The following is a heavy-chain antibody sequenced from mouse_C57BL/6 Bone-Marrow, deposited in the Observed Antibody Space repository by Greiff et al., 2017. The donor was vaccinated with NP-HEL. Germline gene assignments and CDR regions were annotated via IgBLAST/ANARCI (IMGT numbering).Heavy chain of an antibody. V-gene: IGHV3-6*01. D-gene: IGHD2-4*01. CDR3: ARGNYDRDY. J-gene: IGHJ2*01. CDR2: ISYDGSN. Sequence: EVQLVESGPGLVKPSQSLSLTCSVTGYSITSGYYWNWLRQFPGNKLEWMGYISYDGSNNYNPSLKNRISITRDTSKNQFFLKLNSVTTEDTATYYCARGNYDRDYWGQGTTLTVSS. CDR1: GYSITSGYY.